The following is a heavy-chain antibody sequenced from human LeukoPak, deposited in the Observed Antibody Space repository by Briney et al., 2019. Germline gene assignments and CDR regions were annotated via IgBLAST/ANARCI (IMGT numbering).Heavy chain of an antibody. V-gene: IGHV5-10-1*01. CDR2: IDPSDSYT. Sequence: GESLKISCKGSGYSFTSYWISWVGQMPGKGREWMGRIDPSDSYTNYSPSFQGHVTISADKSISTAYLQWSSLKASDTAMYYCARADYYDSSGSTNAPVSEYYYYGMDVWGQGTTVTVSS. J-gene: IGHJ6*02. D-gene: IGHD3-22*01. CDR1: GYSFTSYW. CDR3: ARADYYDSSGSTNAPVSEYYYYGMDV.